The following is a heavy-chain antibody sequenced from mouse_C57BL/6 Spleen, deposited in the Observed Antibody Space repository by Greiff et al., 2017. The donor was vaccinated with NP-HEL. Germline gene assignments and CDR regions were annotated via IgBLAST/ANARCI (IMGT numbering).Heavy chain of an antibody. CDR2: ISDGGSYT. CDR3: ARDPKLGRFDY. Sequence: EVKLVESGGGLVKPGGSLKLSCAASGFTFSSYAMSWVRQTPEKRLEWVATISDGGSYTYYPDNVKGRFTISGDTAKNNLYLQMSHLKSEDTAMYYCARDPKLGRFDYWGQGTTLTVSS. V-gene: IGHV5-4*01. CDR1: GFTFSSYA. D-gene: IGHD4-1*01. J-gene: IGHJ2*01.